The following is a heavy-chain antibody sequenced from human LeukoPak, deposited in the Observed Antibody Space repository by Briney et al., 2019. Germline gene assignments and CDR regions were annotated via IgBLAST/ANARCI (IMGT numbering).Heavy chain of an antibody. J-gene: IGHJ1*01. V-gene: IGHV4-39*01. CDR3: ARSYYDILTGYYEVPFRQYFQH. D-gene: IGHD3-9*01. CDR1: GGSISSYY. Sequence: PSETLSLTCTVSGGSISSYYWGWIRQPPGKGLEWIGSIYYSGSTYYNPSLKSRVTISVDTSKNQFSLKLSSVTAADTAVYYCARSYYDILTGYYEVPFRQYFQHWGQGTLVTVSS. CDR2: IYYSGST.